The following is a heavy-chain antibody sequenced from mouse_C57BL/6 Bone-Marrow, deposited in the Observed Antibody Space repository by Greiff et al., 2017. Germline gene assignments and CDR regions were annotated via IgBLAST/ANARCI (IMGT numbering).Heavy chain of an antibody. CDR3: TREYYGSSYRFAY. J-gene: IGHJ3*01. D-gene: IGHD1-1*01. V-gene: IGHV1-15*01. CDR2: IDPETGGP. Sequence: VQLQQSGAELVRPGASVTLSCKASGYTFTDYEMHWVKQTPVHGLEWIGAIDPETGGPAYNQKFKGKAILTADKSSSTAYMELRSLTSEDSAVYYCTREYYGSSYRFAYWGQGTLVTGSA. CDR1: GYTFTDYE.